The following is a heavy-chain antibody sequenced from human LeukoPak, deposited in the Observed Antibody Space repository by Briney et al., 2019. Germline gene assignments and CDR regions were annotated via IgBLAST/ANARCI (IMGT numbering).Heavy chain of an antibody. CDR1: GFTFSSYW. V-gene: IGHV3-7*01. Sequence: GGSLRLSCAASGFTFSSYWMSWVCQAPGKGLEWVANIKQDGSEKYYVDSVKGRFTISRDNAKNSLYLQMNSLRAEDTAVYYCARDQEWPSYYFDYWGQGTLVTVSS. CDR2: IKQDGSEK. D-gene: IGHD3-3*01. CDR3: ARDQEWPSYYFDY. J-gene: IGHJ4*02.